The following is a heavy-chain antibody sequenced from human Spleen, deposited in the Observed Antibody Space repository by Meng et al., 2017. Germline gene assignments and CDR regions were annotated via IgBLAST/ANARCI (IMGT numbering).Heavy chain of an antibody. CDR1: GGSFSGYY. Sequence: VTLQQWGAGRLKPSETLSLTCAVYGGSFSGYYWSWIRQPPGKGLEWIGEINHSGSTNYNPSLKSRVTISVDTSKNQFSLKLSSVTAADTAVYYCARGMVYFGTGFDPWGQGTLVTVSS. V-gene: IGHV4-34*01. CDR3: ARGMVYFGTGFDP. J-gene: IGHJ5*02. D-gene: IGHD2-8*01. CDR2: INHSGST.